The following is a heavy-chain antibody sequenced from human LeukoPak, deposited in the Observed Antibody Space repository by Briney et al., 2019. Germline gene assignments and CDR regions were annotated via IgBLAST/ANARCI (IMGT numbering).Heavy chain of an antibody. CDR1: GFXFSSYG. CDR2: ISSDGSNK. D-gene: IGHD2-2*01. CDR3: AKDRDIVVVPAAIRQGLDY. Sequence: GGSLRLSCAASGFXFSSYGIHWVRQAPGKGLEWVAVISSDGSNKYYADSVKGRFTISRDNSKNTLYLQMNSLRAEDTAVYYCAKDRDIVVVPAAIRQGLDYWGQGTLVTVSS. J-gene: IGHJ4*02. V-gene: IGHV3-30*18.